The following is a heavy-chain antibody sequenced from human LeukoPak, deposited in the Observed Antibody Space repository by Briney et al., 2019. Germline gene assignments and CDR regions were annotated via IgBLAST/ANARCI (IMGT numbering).Heavy chain of an antibody. CDR2: ISSNGGIT. J-gene: IGHJ5*02. D-gene: IGHD1-26*01. Sequence: GGTLRLSCAASGFTFSSYAMHWVRQAPGKGLEYVSAISSNGGITYYANSVKCRFTISIDNSKNTLYLQMSSLRAEDMAVYYCARGDKWELLSWFDRWGQGTLVTVSS. CDR3: ARGDKWELLSWFDR. CDR1: GFTFSSYA. V-gene: IGHV3-64*01.